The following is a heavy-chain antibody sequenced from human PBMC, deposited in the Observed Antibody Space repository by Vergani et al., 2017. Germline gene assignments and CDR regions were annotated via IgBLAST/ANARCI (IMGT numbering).Heavy chain of an antibody. CDR3: ARELSYYYGSGSDDYNPYYYEGMDV. CDR1: GGSINTGAYY. CDR2: VYTSGMT. D-gene: IGHD3-10*01. Sequence: QGQLQESGPRLVRPSQTLSLTCTVSGGSINTGAYYWSWIRQPAGKGLEWIGRVYTSGMTNYNPSLKSRVTILVDRSKSQLSLKLTSVTAGDTAVYFCARELSYYYGSGSDDYNPYYYEGMDVWGPGTTVTVSS. V-gene: IGHV4-61*02. J-gene: IGHJ6*02.